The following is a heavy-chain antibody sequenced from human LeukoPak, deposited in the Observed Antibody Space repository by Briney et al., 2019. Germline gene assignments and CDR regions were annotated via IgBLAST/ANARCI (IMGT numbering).Heavy chain of an antibody. D-gene: IGHD3-10*01. CDR2: FYYSGST. J-gene: IGHJ5*02. CDR1: GGSISSHY. V-gene: IGHV4-59*11. Sequence: SETLSLTCTVSGGSISSHYWSWIRQPPGKGLEGIGYFYYSGSTNYNPSLKSRVTISVDTSKNEFSLILSSVTAADTAVYYCARVWFGEPTNWFDPWGQGTLVTVSS. CDR3: ARVWFGEPTNWFDP.